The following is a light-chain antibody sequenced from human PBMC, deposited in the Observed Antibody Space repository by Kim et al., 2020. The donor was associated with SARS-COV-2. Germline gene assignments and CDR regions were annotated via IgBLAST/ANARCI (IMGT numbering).Light chain of an antibody. J-gene: IGKJ1*01. CDR2: GAF. Sequence: EIVMTQSPGTLSVSPGERATLSCRASQSVSSNLVWYQQKPGQAPRLLIYGAFTRATGIPARFSGSGSGTEFTLTINSLQSEDFAVYYCQQYNNWRWTFGQGTKVDIK. CDR3: QQYNNWRWT. CDR1: QSVSSN. V-gene: IGKV3-15*01.